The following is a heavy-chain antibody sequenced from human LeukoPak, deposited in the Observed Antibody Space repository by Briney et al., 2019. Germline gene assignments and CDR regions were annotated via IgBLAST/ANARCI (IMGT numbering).Heavy chain of an antibody. CDR1: GYTFTSYD. CDR3: ARAPPLRYFDWSPSVEYYYMDV. Sequence: ASVNVSCKASGYTFTSYDINWVRQATGQGLEWMGWMNPNIGNTGYAQKFQGRVTITRNTSISTAYMELSSLRSEDTAVYYCARAPPLRYFDWSPSVEYYYMDVWGKGTAVTVSS. CDR2: MNPNIGNT. J-gene: IGHJ6*03. D-gene: IGHD3-9*01. V-gene: IGHV1-8*03.